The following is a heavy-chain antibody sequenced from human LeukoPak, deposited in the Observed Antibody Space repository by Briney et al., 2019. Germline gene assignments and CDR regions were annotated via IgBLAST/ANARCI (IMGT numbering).Heavy chain of an antibody. CDR3: AREGLGYSGYDEGWAFDI. CDR2: IYYSGST. CDR1: GGSISSGGYY. D-gene: IGHD5-12*01. V-gene: IGHV4-31*03. Sequence: SQTLSLTCTVSGGSISSGGYYWSWIRQHPGKGLEWIGYIYYSGSTYYNPSLKSRVTISVDTSKNQFSLKLSSVTAADTAVYYCAREGLGYSGYDEGWAFDIWGQGTMVTVSS. J-gene: IGHJ3*02.